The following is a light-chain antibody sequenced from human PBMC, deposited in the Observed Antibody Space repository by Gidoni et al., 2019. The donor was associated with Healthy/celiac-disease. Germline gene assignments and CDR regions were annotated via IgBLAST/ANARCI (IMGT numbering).Light chain of an antibody. CDR3: QQYGSSPRT. V-gene: IGKV3-20*01. J-gene: IGKJ1*01. CDR1: QSVSSSY. CDR2: GAS. Sequence: DIVLTQSPGTLSLSPGERATLSCRASQSVSSSYLAWYQQIPGQAPRLLIYGASSRATCIPDRFSGSGSGPDFTLTISRLEPEDFAVYYCQQYGSSPRTCGQGTKVEIK.